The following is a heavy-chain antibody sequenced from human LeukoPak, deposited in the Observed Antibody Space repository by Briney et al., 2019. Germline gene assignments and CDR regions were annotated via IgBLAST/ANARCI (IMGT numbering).Heavy chain of an antibody. J-gene: IGHJ4*02. Sequence: GRSLRLSCAASGFTLADYAMHWARQAPGKGLEWDSGISWNGGSIGYADSVKGLFTISRDNAKNSLYLQMNSLKAEDTALYYCAKDISDYYDSSGYYVYWGQGTLVTVSS. D-gene: IGHD3-22*01. CDR1: GFTLADYA. V-gene: IGHV3-9*01. CDR3: AKDISDYYDSSGYYVY. CDR2: ISWNGGSI.